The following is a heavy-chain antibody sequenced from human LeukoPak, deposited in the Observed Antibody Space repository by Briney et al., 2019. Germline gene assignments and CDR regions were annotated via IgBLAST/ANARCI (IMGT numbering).Heavy chain of an antibody. CDR1: GFTFNLYS. CDR3: AKVLDYCDGGTCYNSGMDS. CDR2: ISSDGVYT. J-gene: IGHJ4*02. V-gene: IGHV3-64D*08. D-gene: IGHD2-15*01. Sequence: PGGSLRLSCLASGFTFNLYSMHWVRQAPGKGLEFVSVISSDGVYTYYAYSVKGRFTISRDNSKNTVYLQMSSLGADDTAVYYRAKVLDYCDGGTCYNSGMDSWGQGTLVTVSS.